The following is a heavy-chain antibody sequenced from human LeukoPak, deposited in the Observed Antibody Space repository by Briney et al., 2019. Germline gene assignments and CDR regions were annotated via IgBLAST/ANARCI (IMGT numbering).Heavy chain of an antibody. D-gene: IGHD1-14*01. V-gene: IGHV1-69*05. J-gene: IGHJ4*02. CDR2: IIPIFGTA. Sequence: ASVKVSCKASGGTFSSYAISWVRQAPGQGLEWMGRIIPIFGTANYAQKFQGRVTITTDESTSTAYMELSSLRSEDTAVYYCARDRRIGNFDYWGQGTLVTVSS. CDR3: ARDRRIGNFDY. CDR1: GGTFSSYA.